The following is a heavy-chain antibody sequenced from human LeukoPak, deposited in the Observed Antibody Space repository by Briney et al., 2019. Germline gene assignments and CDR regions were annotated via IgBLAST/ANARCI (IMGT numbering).Heavy chain of an antibody. CDR2: ISYDGSNK. CDR3: ASAREEYNWFDP. V-gene: IGHV3-30-3*01. Sequence: PGRSLRLSCAASGFTFSSYAMHWVRQAPGKGLEWVAVISYDGSNKYYADSVKGRFTISRDNSKNTPYLQMNSLRAEDTAVYYCASAREEYNWFDPWGQGTLVTVSS. D-gene: IGHD3-10*01. J-gene: IGHJ5*02. CDR1: GFTFSSYA.